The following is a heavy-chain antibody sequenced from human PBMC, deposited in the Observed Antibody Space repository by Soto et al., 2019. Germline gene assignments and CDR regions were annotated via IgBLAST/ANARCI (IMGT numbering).Heavy chain of an antibody. J-gene: IGHJ5*02. CDR2: IKQDGSEK. V-gene: IGHV3-7*04. Sequence: GGSLRLSCAASGFTFSSYWISWVRQAPGKGLEWVANIKQDGSEKYYVDSVKGRFTISRDNAKNSLYLEMNSLRAEDTAVYYCARVDSSGYYSRPRWFDPWGQGTLVTVSS. CDR1: GFTFSSYW. CDR3: ARVDSSGYYSRPRWFDP. D-gene: IGHD3-22*01.